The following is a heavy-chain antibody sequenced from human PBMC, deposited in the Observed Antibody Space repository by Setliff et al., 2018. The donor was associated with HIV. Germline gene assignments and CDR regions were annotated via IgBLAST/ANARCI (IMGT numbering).Heavy chain of an antibody. CDR2: IYHSGST. CDR3: ATYADRESNRFDP. J-gene: IGHJ5*02. CDR1: GASISSGGW. V-gene: IGHV4-4*02. Sequence: SETLSLTCAVSGASISSGGWWTWVRQPPGKGLEWIGEIYHSGSTNYNPSLKSRVTISVDKSKNQFSLSLSSVTAADTAVYYCATYADRESNRFDPWGQGILVTVSS. D-gene: IGHD3-10*01.